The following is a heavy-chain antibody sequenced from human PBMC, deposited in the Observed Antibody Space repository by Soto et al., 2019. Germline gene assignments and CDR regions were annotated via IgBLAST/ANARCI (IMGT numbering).Heavy chain of an antibody. Sequence: QVQLQESGPGLVKPSETLSLTCTVSGGSISSYYWSWIRQPPGKGLEWIGYIYYSGNTDYNPSLKSRVTISVDTSKNQFSLKLNSVTAADTAVYYCASQGGFCSVGSCYPYFRYWGQGTLVTVSS. CDR3: ASQGGFCSVGSCYPYFRY. D-gene: IGHD2-15*01. CDR2: IYYSGNT. CDR1: GGSISSYY. J-gene: IGHJ1*01. V-gene: IGHV4-59*01.